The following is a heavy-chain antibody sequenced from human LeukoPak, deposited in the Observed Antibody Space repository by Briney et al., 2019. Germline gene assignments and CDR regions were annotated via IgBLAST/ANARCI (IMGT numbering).Heavy chain of an antibody. D-gene: IGHD3-10*01. CDR2: IYTSGST. CDR1: GGSISSGSYY. J-gene: IGHJ5*02. Sequence: SETLSLTCAVSGGSISSGSYYWSWIRQPAGKGLEWIGRIYTSGSTNYNPSLKSRVTISVDTSKNQFSLKLSSVTAADTAVYYCARDVHYYGSGNWFDPWGQGTLVTVSS. CDR3: ARDVHYYGSGNWFDP. V-gene: IGHV4-61*02.